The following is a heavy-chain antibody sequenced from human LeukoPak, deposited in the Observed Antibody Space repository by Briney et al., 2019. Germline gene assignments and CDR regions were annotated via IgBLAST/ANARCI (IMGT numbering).Heavy chain of an antibody. CDR3: ARDPHLSGWSDY. J-gene: IGHJ4*02. V-gene: IGHV4-34*01. CDR1: GGSFSGYY. D-gene: IGHD6-19*01. Sequence: SETLSLTCAVYGGSFSGYYWSWIRQPPGKGLEWIGEINHSGSTNYNPSLKSRVTISVDTSKNQFSLKLSSVTAADTAVYYCARDPHLSGWSDYWGQGTLVTVSS. CDR2: INHSGST.